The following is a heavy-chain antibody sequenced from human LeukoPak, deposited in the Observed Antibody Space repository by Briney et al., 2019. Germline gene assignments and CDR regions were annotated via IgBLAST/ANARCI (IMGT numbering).Heavy chain of an antibody. J-gene: IGHJ6*03. CDR1: GFTFSSYW. D-gene: IGHD3-22*01. CDR3: ARALLGYYDSSGYGYYYYYYMDV. CDR2: IKQDGSEK. V-gene: IGHV3-7*01. Sequence: PGGSLRLSCAASGFTFSSYWMSWVRQAPGKGLEWVANIKQDGSEKYYVDSVKGRFTITRDTAKKSRDLQMNSPRAEDTAVSYCARALLGYYDSSGYGYYYYYYMDVWGKGTTVTVSS.